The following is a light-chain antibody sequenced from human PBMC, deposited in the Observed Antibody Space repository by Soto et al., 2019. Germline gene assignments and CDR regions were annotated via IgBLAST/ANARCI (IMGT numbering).Light chain of an antibody. J-gene: IGKJ1*01. CDR3: QQRGDCPRT. V-gene: IGKV3-11*01. Sequence: EIVLTQSPATLSLSPGERATLSCSASQSLSNNLAWYQQKPGQAPRLLIYDSSTRATGIPPRFSGSGSGTDFTLTISSLEPADFAVYYGQQRGDCPRTFGQGTKVEIK. CDR1: QSLSNN. CDR2: DSS.